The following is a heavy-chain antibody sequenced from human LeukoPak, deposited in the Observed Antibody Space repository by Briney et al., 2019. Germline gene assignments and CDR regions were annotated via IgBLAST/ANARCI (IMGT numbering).Heavy chain of an antibody. Sequence: QPGGSLRLSCAASGFTFSSYWMHWVRHAPGKGLMWVSRISSDGSSTSYADSVKGRFTISRDNAKNTLYLQMNSLRAEDTAVYYCARGPRPWKVRDPSWFDPWGQGTLVTVSS. CDR3: ARGPRPWKVRDPSWFDP. CDR2: ISSDGSST. D-gene: IGHD3-10*01. V-gene: IGHV3-74*01. J-gene: IGHJ5*02. CDR1: GFTFSSYW.